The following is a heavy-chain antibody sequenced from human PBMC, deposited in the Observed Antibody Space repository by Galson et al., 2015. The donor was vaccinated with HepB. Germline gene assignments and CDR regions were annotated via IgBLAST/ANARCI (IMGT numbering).Heavy chain of an antibody. CDR1: GFTFSNYW. V-gene: IGHV3-7*03. J-gene: IGHJ4*02. CDR2: IREDGSEK. D-gene: IGHD1-20*01. Sequence: SLRLSCAASGFTFSNYWMNWVRQAPGKGLEWVANIREDGSEKTYVDSVKGRFTISRDNAKNSLYLQMNSLRAEDTAVYYCARGISGTPGIDNWGQGTLVTASS. CDR3: ARGISGTPGIDN.